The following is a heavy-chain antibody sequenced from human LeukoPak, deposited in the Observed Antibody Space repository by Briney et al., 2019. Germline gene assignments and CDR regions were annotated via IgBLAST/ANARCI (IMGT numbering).Heavy chain of an antibody. CDR1: GFTFSHAW. CDR2: IKSKTDGGTT. D-gene: IGHD2-15*01. Sequence: GGSLRRSCAASGFTFSHAWMTWVRQAPGKGLEWVGRIKSKTDGGTTDYAAPVKGRFTISRDDSKNTLYPQMNSLKIEDTAVYYCTTEDIVVVVGAYDPWGQGTLVTVSS. J-gene: IGHJ5*02. V-gene: IGHV3-15*01. CDR3: TTEDIVVVVGAYDP.